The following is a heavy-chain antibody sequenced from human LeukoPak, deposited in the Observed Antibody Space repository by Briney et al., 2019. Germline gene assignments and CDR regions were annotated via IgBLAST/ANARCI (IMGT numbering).Heavy chain of an antibody. CDR1: GGSISSDVYY. Sequence: SQTLSLTCTVSGGSISSDVYYWSWIRQPAGKGLEWTGRIYASGSTTYNPSLKSRVTISIDTSKNQFSPKLSSVTAADTAVYYCAGTRRYCSGGSCYNWFDPWGQGTLVTVSS. V-gene: IGHV4-61*02. CDR3: AGTRRYCSGGSCYNWFDP. D-gene: IGHD2-15*01. CDR2: IYASGST. J-gene: IGHJ5*02.